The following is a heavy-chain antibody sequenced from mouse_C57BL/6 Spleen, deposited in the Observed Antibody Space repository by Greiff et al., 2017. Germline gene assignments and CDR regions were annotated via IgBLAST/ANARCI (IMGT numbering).Heavy chain of an antibody. J-gene: IGHJ4*01. CDR3: ARGGYDGMDY. Sequence: QVQLQQPGAELVKPGASVKLSCKASGYTFTSYWMHWVKQRPGQGLEWIGMIHPNSGSTNYNEKFKSKATLTVDKSSSTAYMPRSSLTSEDSAVYYCARGGYDGMDYWGQGTSVTVSS. V-gene: IGHV1-64*01. CDR1: GYTFTSYW. CDR2: IHPNSGST. D-gene: IGHD2-2*01.